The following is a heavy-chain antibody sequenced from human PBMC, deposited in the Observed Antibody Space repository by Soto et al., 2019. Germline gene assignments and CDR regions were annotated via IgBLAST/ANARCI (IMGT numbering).Heavy chain of an antibody. V-gene: IGHV2-5*01. Sequence: QITLKESGPTLVKPTQTLTLTCTFSGFSLSTSGVGVGWIRQPPGKALEWLALIYWNDDTRYSPSLKSRLTMTEDTSKNQVGLTRTKRDPGDTATYCCAHSRGYYGPNGFDPWGQGTLVTVSS. CDR3: AHSRGYYGPNGFDP. J-gene: IGHJ5*02. CDR2: IYWNDDT. CDR1: GFSLSTSGVG. D-gene: IGHD3-10*01.